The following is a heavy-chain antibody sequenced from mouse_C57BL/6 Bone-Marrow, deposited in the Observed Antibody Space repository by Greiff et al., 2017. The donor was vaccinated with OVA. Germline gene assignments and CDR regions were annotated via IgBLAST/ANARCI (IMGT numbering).Heavy chain of an antibody. D-gene: IGHD1-1*01. J-gene: IGHJ2*01. Sequence: VQLQQSGPELVKPGASVKISCKASGYAFSSSWMNWVKQRPGKGLEWIGRIYPGDGDTNYNGKFKGKATLTADKSSRTAYMQLSILSSEDSAVYFCARRDYGSSYYFDYWGQGTTLTVSS. CDR2: IYPGDGDT. V-gene: IGHV1-82*01. CDR1: GYAFSSSW. CDR3: ARRDYGSSYYFDY.